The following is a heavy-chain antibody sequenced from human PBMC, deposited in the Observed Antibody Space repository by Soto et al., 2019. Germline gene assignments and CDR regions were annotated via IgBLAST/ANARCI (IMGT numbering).Heavy chain of an antibody. CDR1: GFTFSSYA. Sequence: EVQLLESGGGLVQPGGSLRLSCAASGFTFSSYAMSWVRQAPGKGLEWVSAISGSGGSTYYADSVKGRFTISRDNSKNTLYLQMNSLRAEDTAVYYCAKDPDIVVVVAPYYFDYWGQGTLVTVSS. D-gene: IGHD2-15*01. CDR3: AKDPDIVVVVAPYYFDY. CDR2: ISGSGGST. V-gene: IGHV3-23*01. J-gene: IGHJ4*02.